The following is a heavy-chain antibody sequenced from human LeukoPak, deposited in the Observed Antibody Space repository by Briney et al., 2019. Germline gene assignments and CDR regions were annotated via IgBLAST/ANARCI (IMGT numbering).Heavy chain of an antibody. Sequence: SVKVSCKASGYTFTGYYMHWVRQAPGQGLEWMGWINFNSGGTNYAQKFQGRVTMTRDTSISTAYMELSRLRSDDTAVYYCARGSPITMVRGVIIKSFDYWGQGTLVTVSS. CDR2: INFNSGGT. CDR1: GYTFTGYY. D-gene: IGHD3-10*01. V-gene: IGHV1-2*02. J-gene: IGHJ4*02. CDR3: ARGSPITMVRGVIIKSFDY.